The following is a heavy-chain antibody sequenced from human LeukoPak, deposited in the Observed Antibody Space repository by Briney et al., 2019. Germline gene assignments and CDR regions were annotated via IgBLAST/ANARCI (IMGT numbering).Heavy chain of an antibody. CDR3: ARSFPEGYNFVFDN. CDR2: MQDSGST. J-gene: IGHJ4*02. Sequence: TTSETLSLTCTVSGGSISSYYWSWIRKPPGRGLEWIGYMQDSGSTNYNPSLKSRVNISVDTSKNQFSLKLSSVTAADTAVYYCARSFPEGYNFVFDNWGQGTLVTVSS. CDR1: GGSISSYY. V-gene: IGHV4-59*01. D-gene: IGHD5-24*01.